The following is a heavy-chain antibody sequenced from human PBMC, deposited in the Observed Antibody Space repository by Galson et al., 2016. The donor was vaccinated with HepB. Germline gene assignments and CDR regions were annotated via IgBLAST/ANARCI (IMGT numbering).Heavy chain of an antibody. CDR3: ARDVSGYSGVQ. Sequence: SLRLSCAASGFSFSSYSMTRVRQAPGKGLEWVSAITSRGNYIHYADSVKGRFTISRDNAKKSLFLQMNSLRAEDTAVYYCARDVSGYSGVQWGQGTLVTVST. CDR1: GFSFSSYS. V-gene: IGHV3-21*01. D-gene: IGHD5-12*01. J-gene: IGHJ4*02. CDR2: ITSRGNYI.